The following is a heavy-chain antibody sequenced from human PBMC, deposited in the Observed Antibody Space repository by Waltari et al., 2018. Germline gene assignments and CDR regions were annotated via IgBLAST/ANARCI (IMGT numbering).Heavy chain of an antibody. CDR3: VRDESSIAGSRSDNWFDP. CDR2: MGGRGIST. CDR1: GSTFRSPT. J-gene: IGHJ5*02. Sequence: EVRLLESGGGLVQPGGSLRLPCAASGSTFRSPTMRWVRQAPGKGLEWVSGMGGRGISTLYADSVKGRFTISRDNSKNTLYLQMNSLRADDTAVYYCVRDESSIAGSRSDNWFDPWGQGTLVTVSS. V-gene: IGHV3-23*01. D-gene: IGHD3-10*01.